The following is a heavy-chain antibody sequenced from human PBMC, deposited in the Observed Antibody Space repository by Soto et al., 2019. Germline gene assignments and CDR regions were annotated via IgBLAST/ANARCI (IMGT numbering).Heavy chain of an antibody. J-gene: IGHJ4*02. D-gene: IGHD3-3*02. CDR3: ARGLYHFWSGYYQYNFYY. CDR1: GGSISSYY. CDR2: IYYSGST. V-gene: IGHV4-59*01. Sequence: PSETLSLTCTVSGGSISSYYWSWIRQPPGKGLEWIGYIYYSGSTNYNPSLKSRVTISVDTSKNQFSLKLSSVTAADTAVYYCARGLYHFWSGYYQYNFYYWAQVTLATVSS.